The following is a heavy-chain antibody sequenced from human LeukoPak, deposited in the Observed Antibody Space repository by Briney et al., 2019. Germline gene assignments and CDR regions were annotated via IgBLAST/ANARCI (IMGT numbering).Heavy chain of an antibody. CDR3: AKPPYLGYGYYYVDV. J-gene: IGHJ6*03. V-gene: IGHV4-61*02. CDR2: IYTSGST. D-gene: IGHD4-17*01. Sequence: SETLSLTCTVSGGSISSGSYYWSWIRQPAGKGLEWIGRIYTSGSTNYNPSLKSRVTISVDTSKDQFSLKLSSVTAADTAVYYCAKPPYLGYGYYYVDVWGKGTTVTISS. CDR1: GGSISSGSYY.